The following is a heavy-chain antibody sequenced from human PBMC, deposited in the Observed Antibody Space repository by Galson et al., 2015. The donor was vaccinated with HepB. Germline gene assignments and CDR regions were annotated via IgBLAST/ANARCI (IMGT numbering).Heavy chain of an antibody. CDR1: GYTFTDNG. J-gene: IGHJ5*02. Sequence: SVKVSCKASGYTFTDNGITWVRQAPGQGLEWLGWISANNGNTNYAHKVQARVTMTTDTSTSTVYMELRSLRSDDTAVYYCARLNRRGYDILTGYPRGFDPWGQGTLVTVSS. V-gene: IGHV1-18*04. D-gene: IGHD3-9*01. CDR2: ISANNGNT. CDR3: ARLNRRGYDILTGYPRGFDP.